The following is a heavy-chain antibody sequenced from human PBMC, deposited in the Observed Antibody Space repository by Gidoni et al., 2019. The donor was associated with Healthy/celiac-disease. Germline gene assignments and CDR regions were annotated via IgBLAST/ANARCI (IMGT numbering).Heavy chain of an antibody. D-gene: IGHD1-26*01. Sequence: QVQLVESGGGVVQPGRSLSLSCAASGFTFSSYAMHWVRQAPGKGLEWVAVISYDGSNKYYADSVKGRFTISRDNSKNTLYLQMNSLRAEDTAVYYCARDPVGATTSFDYWGQGTLVTVSS. V-gene: IGHV3-30-3*01. CDR3: ARDPVGATTSFDY. CDR1: GFTFSSYA. J-gene: IGHJ4*02. CDR2: ISYDGSNK.